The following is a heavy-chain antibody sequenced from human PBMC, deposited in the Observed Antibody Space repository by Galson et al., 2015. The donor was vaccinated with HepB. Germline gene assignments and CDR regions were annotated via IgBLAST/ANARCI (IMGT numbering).Heavy chain of an antibody. D-gene: IGHD1-26*01. CDR1: GFTFSSYG. J-gene: IGHJ4*02. V-gene: IGHV3-30*18. CDR2: ISYDGSNK. CDR3: AKVHVVGATVALYDY. Sequence: LRLSCAASGFTFSSYGMHWVRQAPGKGLEWVAVISYDGSNKYYADSVKGRFTISRDNSKNTLYLQMNSLRAEDTAVYYCAKVHVVGATVALYDYWGQGTLVTVSS.